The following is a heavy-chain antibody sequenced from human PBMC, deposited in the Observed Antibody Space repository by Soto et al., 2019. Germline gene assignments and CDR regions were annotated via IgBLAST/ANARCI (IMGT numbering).Heavy chain of an antibody. D-gene: IGHD3-9*01. CDR1: GFTFSSYG. Sequence: GGSLRLSCAASGFTFSSYGMHWVRQAPGKGLEWVAVISYDGSNKYYADSVKGRFTISRDNSKNTLYLQMNSLRAEDTAVYYCAKELRYFDWPHDAFDIWGQGTMVTVSS. J-gene: IGHJ3*02. CDR2: ISYDGSNK. CDR3: AKELRYFDWPHDAFDI. V-gene: IGHV3-30*18.